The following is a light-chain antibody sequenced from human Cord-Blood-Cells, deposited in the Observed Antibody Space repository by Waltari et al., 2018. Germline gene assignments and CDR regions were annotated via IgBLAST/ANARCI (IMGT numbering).Light chain of an antibody. J-gene: IGKJ1*01. Sequence: DIVMTQSPATLSVSPGESATLSCRASQSVSSNLAWYQQKPGQAPRLLIYGASTRATGIPARFSGSGSGTEFTLTISSLQSEDFAVYYCQQYNSTWTFGQGTKVEIK. V-gene: IGKV3-15*01. CDR3: QQYNSTWT. CDR1: QSVSSN. CDR2: GAS.